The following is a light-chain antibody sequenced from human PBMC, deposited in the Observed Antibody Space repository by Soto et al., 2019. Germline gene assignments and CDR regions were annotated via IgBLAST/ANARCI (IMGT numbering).Light chain of an antibody. CDR1: HSVTSSY. CDR3: QQYGGSPPIT. J-gene: IGKJ5*01. V-gene: IGKV3-20*01. Sequence: EIVLTQFPGTLSLSPGERATLSCRASHSVTSSYLAWYQQKPGGAPRLLIYGASSRATGIPDRFSGSGSGTDFTLTISRLEPEDFAVYYCQQYGGSPPITFGQGTRLEIK. CDR2: GAS.